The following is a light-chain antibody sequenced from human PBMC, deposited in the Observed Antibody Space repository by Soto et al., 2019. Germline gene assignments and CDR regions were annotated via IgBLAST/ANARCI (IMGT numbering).Light chain of an antibody. J-gene: IGKJ1*01. V-gene: IGKV1-17*03. Sequence: DIQMTQSPSAMSASVGDRVTITCRASQGISKYLAWFQQRPGKVPRRLVYAASSLQSGVPSRFSGSGSGTEFPLPISSLQPEDFGTYSCLTHNSYPWTFGQGTKVEI. CDR1: QGISKY. CDR2: AAS. CDR3: LTHNSYPWT.